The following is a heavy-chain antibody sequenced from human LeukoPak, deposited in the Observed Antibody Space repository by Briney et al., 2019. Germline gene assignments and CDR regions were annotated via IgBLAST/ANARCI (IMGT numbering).Heavy chain of an antibody. Sequence: ASVKVSCKASGYTFTAYYIHWVRQAPGQGLEWMGWINPNTGATHSAQKFQGRITMTRDTSISTAYMDLSRLRSDDTAVYYCARDRVGSGWPRPYYFEVWGQGTLVTVSS. CDR3: ARDRVGSGWPRPYYFEV. D-gene: IGHD6-19*01. CDR2: INPNTGAT. CDR1: GYTFTAYY. V-gene: IGHV1-2*02. J-gene: IGHJ4*02.